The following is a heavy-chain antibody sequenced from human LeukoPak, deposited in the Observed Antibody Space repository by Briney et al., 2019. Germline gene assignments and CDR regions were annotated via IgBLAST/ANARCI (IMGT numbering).Heavy chain of an antibody. J-gene: IGHJ5*02. V-gene: IGHV3-33*01. Sequence: GRSLRLSCAASGYTYSSHGIHWVRQAPGKGLEWVAVVWYDGRNRDYADSVKGRFTISKDNSNNMVFLQMDRLRAEDTAVYYCARLWGGNGYSGGSLDLWGQGTLVTVSS. CDR2: VWYDGRNR. CDR3: ARLWGGNGYSGGSLDL. CDR1: GYTYSSHG. D-gene: IGHD3-16*01.